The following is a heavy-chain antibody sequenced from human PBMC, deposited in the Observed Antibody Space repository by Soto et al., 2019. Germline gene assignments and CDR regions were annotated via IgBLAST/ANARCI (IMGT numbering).Heavy chain of an antibody. D-gene: IGHD3-3*01. J-gene: IGHJ6*01. CDR1: GYTFTSYD. CDR2: MNPNSGNT. CDR3: AKVVSQPKGYDFGSGYYGSRGDYYYGMDV. Sequence: QVQLVQSGAEVKKPGASVKVSCKASGYTFTSYDINWVRQATGQGLEWMGWMNPNSGNTGYAQKFQGRVNMTRNTSISTAYREMSSLRSEDTAVYYGAKVVSQPKGYDFGSGYYGSRGDYYYGMDVW. V-gene: IGHV1-8*01.